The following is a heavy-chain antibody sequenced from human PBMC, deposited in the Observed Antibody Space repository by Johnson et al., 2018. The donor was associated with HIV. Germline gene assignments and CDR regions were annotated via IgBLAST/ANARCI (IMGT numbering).Heavy chain of an antibody. CDR2: LFSGGTT. CDR1: GVTVSSNY. CDR3: ARGDYYDSSGYFSDAFDI. D-gene: IGHD3-22*01. V-gene: IGHV3-66*01. Sequence: AAGGVTVSSNYMTWVRQAPGKGLEWVSVLFSGGTTYYVDSVKGRLTISRDNAKNSLYLQMNCLRAEDTAVYYCARGDYYDSSGYFSDAFDIWGQGTMVTVSS. J-gene: IGHJ3*02.